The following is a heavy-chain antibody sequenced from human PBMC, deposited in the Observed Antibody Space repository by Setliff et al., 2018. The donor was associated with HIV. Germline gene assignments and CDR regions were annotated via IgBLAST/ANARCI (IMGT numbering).Heavy chain of an antibody. Sequence: ASVKVSCKTSGGSFRTSVISWVRQAPGQGLEWVCGILPFLGMGDFAQKFQGRVTITADESTSIAYIELISLRSDDTAIYYCGAGQHSYSYLGYYYSGVYVLAQGPTVTV. CDR2: ILPFLGMG. J-gene: IGHJ6*02. V-gene: IGHV1-69*10. CDR1: GGSFRTSV. CDR3: GAGQHSYSYLGYYYSGVYV. D-gene: IGHD3-10*01.